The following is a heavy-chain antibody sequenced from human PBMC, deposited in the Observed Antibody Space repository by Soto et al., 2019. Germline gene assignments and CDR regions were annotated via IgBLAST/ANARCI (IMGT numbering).Heavy chain of an antibody. Sequence: PGGSLRLCCTGSGFTFGDSYMSWIRQAPGKGREWLSYISPGSRYPAYADSVKGRFTISRDNAKRSLYLQMMSLTAEDTAIYYCVRGGGGGLFDPWGQGTMDTVSS. CDR3: VRGGGGGLFDP. CDR2: ISPGSRYP. D-gene: IGHD2-15*01. V-gene: IGHV3-11*06. CDR1: GFTFGDSY. J-gene: IGHJ5*02.